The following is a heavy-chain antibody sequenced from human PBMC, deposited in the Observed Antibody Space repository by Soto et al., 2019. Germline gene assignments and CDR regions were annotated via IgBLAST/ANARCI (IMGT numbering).Heavy chain of an antibody. CDR1: GFSFSTYW. J-gene: IGHJ4*02. Sequence: GGSLRLSCAASGFSFSTYWMSWVRQAPGKGLEWVANIKEDGGEMYYVDSVKGRFTISRDNAKNSLYLQMNSLRAEDTVVFYCARVSYYYDVSGYYADYWGQGALVTVSS. V-gene: IGHV3-7*02. CDR3: ARVSYYYDVSGYYADY. D-gene: IGHD3-22*01. CDR2: IKEDGGEM.